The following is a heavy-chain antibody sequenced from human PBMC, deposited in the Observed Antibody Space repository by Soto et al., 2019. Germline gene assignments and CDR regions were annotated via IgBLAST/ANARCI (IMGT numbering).Heavy chain of an antibody. V-gene: IGHV3-30*04. CDR2: ISYDGSNK. D-gene: IGHD6-13*01. Sequence: GGSLRLSCAASGFTFSSYAMHWVRQAPGKGLEWVAVISYDGSNKYYADSVKGRFTISRDNSKNTLYLQMNSLRAEDTAVYYCARAFEASAGTAEYSQYWGQGTLVTVSS. J-gene: IGHJ1*01. CDR1: GFTFSSYA. CDR3: ARAFEASAGTAEYSQY.